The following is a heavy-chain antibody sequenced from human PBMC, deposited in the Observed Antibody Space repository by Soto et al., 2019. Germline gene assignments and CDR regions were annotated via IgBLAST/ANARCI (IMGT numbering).Heavy chain of an antibody. CDR1: GYTFYSHS. CDR3: ARCIQGDYYYGMDV. J-gene: IGHJ6*02. Sequence: ASVKVSCKASGYTFYSHSISWVRQAPGQGPEWMGRINADYGNTQYAQKFRGRVTITTDTSTTTVYMELTNLRSDDTAVYYCARCIQGDYYYGMDVWG. V-gene: IGHV1-18*01. CDR2: INADYGNT. D-gene: IGHD5-18*01.